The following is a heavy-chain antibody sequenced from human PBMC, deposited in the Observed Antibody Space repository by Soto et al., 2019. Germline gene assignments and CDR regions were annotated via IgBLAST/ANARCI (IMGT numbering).Heavy chain of an antibody. CDR3: ARDQGDSSSNYSDWYLDL. CDR2: LSGYGDRT. CDR1: GFTFRNYW. Sequence: GSLLLSCTASGFTFRNYWMHWVRQAAGKGLVWVSLLSGYGDRTSYADSVEGRFTISRDNAKNTLYLQMNSLRAEDTALYYCARDQGDSSSNYSDWYLDLWGRGTLVTVYS. D-gene: IGHD3-22*01. J-gene: IGHJ2*01. V-gene: IGHV3-74*01.